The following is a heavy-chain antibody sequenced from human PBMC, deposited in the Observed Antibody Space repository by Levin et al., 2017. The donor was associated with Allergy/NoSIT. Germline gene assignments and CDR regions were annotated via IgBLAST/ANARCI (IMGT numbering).Heavy chain of an antibody. V-gene: IGHV3-72*01. Sequence: GGSLRLSCAASGFTLSDHYMDWVRQAPGEGLEWIGRSRNKGHSYSTYYAASVQGRFTISRDGSKNSLYLQMNSLKIEDTAVYYCVRGKNGFDSWGQGTLVTVSS. CDR2: SRNKGHSYST. CDR3: VRGKNGFDS. J-gene: IGHJ4*02. D-gene: IGHD1-1*01. CDR1: GFTLSDHY.